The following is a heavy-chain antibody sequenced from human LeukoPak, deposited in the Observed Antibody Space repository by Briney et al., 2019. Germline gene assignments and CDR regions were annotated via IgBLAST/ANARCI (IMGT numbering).Heavy chain of an antibody. V-gene: IGHV3-21*01. CDR1: GLTFSTYS. D-gene: IGHD3-22*01. CDR2: ISSGSSFI. CDR3: ARESSGYFY. Sequence: PVGSLRPSCAASGLTFSTYSMNGVRQAPGKGLEWVSSISSGSSFIYYADSVKGRFTISRDNAKNSLFLQMNSLRAEDTAVYYCARESSGYFYWGRGTLVTVSS. J-gene: IGHJ4*02.